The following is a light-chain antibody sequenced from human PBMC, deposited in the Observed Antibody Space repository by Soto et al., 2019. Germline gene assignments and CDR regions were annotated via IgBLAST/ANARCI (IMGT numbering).Light chain of an antibody. V-gene: IGKV3-20*01. J-gene: IGKJ1*01. Sequence: EIVLTQSPGTLSLSPGEGATLSCRASQTVTSSYFAWYQQKPGQAPRLLISGASSRATAVPDRFSGSGSGTDFTLTISRLEAEDFAVYYCHQYGSSPWTFGQGTKVEIK. CDR3: HQYGSSPWT. CDR2: GAS. CDR1: QTVTSSY.